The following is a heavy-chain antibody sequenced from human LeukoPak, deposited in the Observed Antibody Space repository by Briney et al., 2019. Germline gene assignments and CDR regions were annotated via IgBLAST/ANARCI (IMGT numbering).Heavy chain of an antibody. D-gene: IGHD6-13*01. CDR2: IIPIFGTA. Sequence: SVKVSCKASGGTFSSYAISWVRQAPGQGLEWMGGIIPIFGTANYAQKFQGRVTITADESTSTAYMELSSLRSEDTAVYYCARDRIAAAGRGYYYYMDVWGKGTTVTVSS. V-gene: IGHV1-69*13. CDR3: ARDRIAAAGRGYYYYMDV. CDR1: GGTFSSYA. J-gene: IGHJ6*03.